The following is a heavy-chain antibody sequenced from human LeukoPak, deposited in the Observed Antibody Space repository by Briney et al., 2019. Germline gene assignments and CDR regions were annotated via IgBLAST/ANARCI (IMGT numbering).Heavy chain of an antibody. J-gene: IGHJ6*03. CDR1: GGTIDTYT. CDR2: IDYAGNT. D-gene: IGHD1-26*01. V-gene: IGHV4-59*12. Sequence: PSETLTLTCTVSGGTIDTYTWSWIRQPPGKGLEWIGYIDYAGNTNYNPSLKSRVTMSVDTSKNQFSLKLSSVTAADTAVYYCARELSGWELRTGYYYYYMDVWGKGTTVTVSS. CDR3: ARELSGWELRTGYYYYYMDV.